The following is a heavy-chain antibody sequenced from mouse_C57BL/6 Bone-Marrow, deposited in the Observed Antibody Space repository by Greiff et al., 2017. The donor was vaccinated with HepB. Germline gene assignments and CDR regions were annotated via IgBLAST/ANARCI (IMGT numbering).Heavy chain of an antibody. Sequence: QVQLKESGAELVKPGASVKISCKASGYAFTSYWMNWVKQRPGKGLEWRGQIYPGDGDTNYNGKFKGKATLTADHSTSTAYMQLSSLTSEDSAVYFCAIRDYSSCAMDYWGQGTSVTVSS. CDR1: GYAFTSYW. J-gene: IGHJ4*01. V-gene: IGHV1-80*01. D-gene: IGHD1-1*01. CDR2: IYPGDGDT. CDR3: AIRDYSSCAMDY.